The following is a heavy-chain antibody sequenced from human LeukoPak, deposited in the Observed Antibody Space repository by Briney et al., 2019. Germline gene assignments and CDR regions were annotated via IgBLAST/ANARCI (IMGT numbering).Heavy chain of an antibody. Sequence: GGSLRLSCAASGFTFSSYEMNWVRQAPGKGLEWVSYISSSGSTIYYADSVKGRFTISRDNAKNSLYLQMNSLRADDTAVYYCARGAAGGSDDVFDIWGQGTMVTVSS. V-gene: IGHV3-48*03. J-gene: IGHJ3*02. CDR3: ARGAAGGSDDVFDI. D-gene: IGHD6-13*01. CDR2: ISSSGSTI. CDR1: GFTFSSYE.